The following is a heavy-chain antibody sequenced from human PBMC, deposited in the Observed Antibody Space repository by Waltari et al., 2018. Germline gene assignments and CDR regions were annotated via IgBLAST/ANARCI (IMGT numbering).Heavy chain of an antibody. D-gene: IGHD1-26*01. Sequence: QVQLQESGPGLLKPSETLSLTCAVSGYSISGYFWGWIRQPPGKGLDWIGSIYHRGRTYYNPSLKSRVTMSVDTSKNQFSLKLSSVTAADTAVYYCARNSGNYSFLYWGQGTLVTVSS. CDR3: ARNSGNYSFLY. CDR1: GYSISGYF. CDR2: IYHRGRT. V-gene: IGHV4-38-2*01. J-gene: IGHJ4*02.